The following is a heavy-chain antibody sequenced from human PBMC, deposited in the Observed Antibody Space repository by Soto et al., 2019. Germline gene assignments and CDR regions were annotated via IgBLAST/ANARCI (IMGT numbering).Heavy chain of an antibody. Sequence: PGGSLRLSCAASGFTFDDYAMHWVRQAPGKGLEWVSVIRCDRGSKDYADSVKGRFTISRDNSENTMFLQMNSLTAEDTAVYYCVRGGKTAGAFDIWGQGTKVTVSS. J-gene: IGHJ3*02. CDR3: VRGGKTAGAFDI. CDR1: GFTFDDYA. CDR2: IRCDRGSK. V-gene: IGHV3-9*01. D-gene: IGHD3-16*01.